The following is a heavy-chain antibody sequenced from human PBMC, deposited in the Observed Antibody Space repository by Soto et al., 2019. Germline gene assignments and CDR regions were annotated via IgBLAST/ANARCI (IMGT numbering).Heavy chain of an antibody. J-gene: IGHJ5*02. D-gene: IGHD6-6*01. CDR1: GGSISSYY. V-gene: IGHV4-59*01. Sequence: PSETLSLTCTVSGGSISSYYWSWIRQPPGKGLEWIGYIYYSGSTNYNPSLKSRVTISVDTSKNQFSLKLSPVTAADTAVYYCARDGSIAVRGRDWFDPWGQGTLVTVSS. CDR3: ARDGSIAVRGRDWFDP. CDR2: IYYSGST.